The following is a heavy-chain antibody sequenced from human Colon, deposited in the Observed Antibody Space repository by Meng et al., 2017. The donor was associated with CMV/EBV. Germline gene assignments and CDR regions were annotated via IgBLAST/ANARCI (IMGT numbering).Heavy chain of an antibody. D-gene: IGHD3-22*01. CDR2: IYHSGST. V-gene: IGHV4-39*01. CDR1: GASISSSQYY. Sequence: GSLRLSCSVSGASISSSQYYWGWIRQPPGKGLEWIASIYHSGSTYYNPSLKSRVTISVDTSKNRFSLKLSSVTAADTAVYYCARVRITMIVDDWGQGTLVTVSS. CDR3: ARVRITMIVDD. J-gene: IGHJ4*02.